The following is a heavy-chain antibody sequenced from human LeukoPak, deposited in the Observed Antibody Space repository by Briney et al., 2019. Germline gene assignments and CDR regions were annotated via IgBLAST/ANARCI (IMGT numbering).Heavy chain of an antibody. CDR1: GYRFSSNW. CDR3: VRQRGSIAVAPFDF. J-gene: IGHJ4*02. Sequence: GESLKISCKGSGYRFSSNWIGWVRQMPGKGLEWMGIIYPGDSESRYSPSFQGQVTISADKSITTAYLQWSSLKASDTAMYYCVRQRGSIAVAPFDFWGQGTLVTVSS. D-gene: IGHD6-19*01. V-gene: IGHV5-51*01. CDR2: IYPGDSES.